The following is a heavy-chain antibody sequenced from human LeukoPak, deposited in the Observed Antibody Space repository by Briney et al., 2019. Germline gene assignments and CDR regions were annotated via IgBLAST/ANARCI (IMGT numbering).Heavy chain of an antibody. D-gene: IGHD4-17*01. CDR2: ISYDGSNK. Sequence: LTGGSLRLSCAASGFTFSSYAMHWVRQAPGKGLEWVAVISYDGSNKYYADSVKRRFTISRDNSKNTLYLQMNSLRAEDTAVYYCARATVTTGIGAFDIWGQGTMVTVSS. V-gene: IGHV3-30*04. J-gene: IGHJ3*02. CDR3: ARATVTTGIGAFDI. CDR1: GFTFSSYA.